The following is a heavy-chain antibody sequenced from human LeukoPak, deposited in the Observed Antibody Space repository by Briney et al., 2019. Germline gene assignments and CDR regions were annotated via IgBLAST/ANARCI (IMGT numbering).Heavy chain of an antibody. Sequence: ASVKVSCKASGYSLPAKFMHWVRQAPGQGLEWMGWINPNSGDTNYAQKFQDRVTMTRDTSISTAYIELNLLRSDDTAVFYCARGDYYGSPKVVAAWGQGTLVTVSS. J-gene: IGHJ5*02. D-gene: IGHD3-10*01. CDR1: GYSLPAKF. CDR3: ARGDYYGSPKVVAA. V-gene: IGHV1-2*02. CDR2: INPNSGDT.